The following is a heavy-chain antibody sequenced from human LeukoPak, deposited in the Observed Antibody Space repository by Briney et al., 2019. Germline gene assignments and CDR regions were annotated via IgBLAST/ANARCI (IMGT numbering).Heavy chain of an antibody. CDR2: IYYSGST. V-gene: IGHV4-39*07. CDR3: ARGYSNWYFDY. CDR1: GGSISSSSYY. Sequence: SETLSLTCTVSGGSISSSSYYWGWIRQPPGKGLEWIGSIYYSGSTYYNPSLKSRVTISVDTSKNQFSLKLSSVTAADTAVYYCARGYSNWYFDYWGQGTPVTVSS. D-gene: IGHD4-11*01. J-gene: IGHJ4*02.